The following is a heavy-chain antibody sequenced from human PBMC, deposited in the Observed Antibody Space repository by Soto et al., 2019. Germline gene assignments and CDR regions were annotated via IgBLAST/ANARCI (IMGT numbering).Heavy chain of an antibody. V-gene: IGHV3-66*01. D-gene: IGHD2-15*01. CDR1: GFIVSNTY. CDR3: ARERRYCRGGSCSITGDAYDI. Sequence: EVQLAESGGGLVQPGGSLRLSCTASGFIVSNTYVNWVRQAPGKGLEWVSVISNRGDTHYADSVRGRFSLSRDISDNTLHLQMNNLRVEDTAVYYCARERRYCRGGSCSITGDAYDIWGQGTMVTVSS. J-gene: IGHJ3*02. CDR2: ISNRGDT.